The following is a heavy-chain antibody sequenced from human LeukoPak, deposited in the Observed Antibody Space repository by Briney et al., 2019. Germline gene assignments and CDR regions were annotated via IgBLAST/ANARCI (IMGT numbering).Heavy chain of an antibody. V-gene: IGHV1-69*04. J-gene: IGHJ5*02. CDR2: IIPILGIA. CDR3: ARDPSDCSSTSCYDNWFDP. Sequence: SVKVSCKASGYTFTSYGISWVRQAPGQGLEWMGRIIPILGIANYAQKFQGRVTITADKSTSTAYMELSSLRSEDTAVYYCARDPSDCSSTSCYDNWFDPWGQGTLVTVSS. CDR1: GYTFTSYG. D-gene: IGHD2-2*01.